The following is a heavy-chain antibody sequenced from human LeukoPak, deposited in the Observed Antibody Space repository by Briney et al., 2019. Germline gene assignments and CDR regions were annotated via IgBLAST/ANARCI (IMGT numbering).Heavy chain of an antibody. CDR2: INHDGSVK. V-gene: IGHV3-7*01. Sequence: PGGSLRLSCVASGFTFSSSWMAWVRQAPGKGLQWVANINHDGSVKNYVGSVKGRFAISRDNAQNSFYLQMNSLETDDTAVYYCAKDSYSKGDYWGQGTLVTVPS. J-gene: IGHJ4*02. CDR3: AKDSYSKGDY. D-gene: IGHD4-4*01. CDR1: GFTFSSSW.